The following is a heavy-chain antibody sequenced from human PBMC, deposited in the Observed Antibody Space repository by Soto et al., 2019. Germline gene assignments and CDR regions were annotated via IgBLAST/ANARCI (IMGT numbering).Heavy chain of an antibody. CDR1: GGSISSYY. CDR3: ARHGYYVPYWYFDL. D-gene: IGHD3-10*02. CDR2: IYYSGST. Sequence: QVQLQESGPGLVKPSETLSLTCTVSGGSISSYYWSWIRQPPGKGLEWIGYIYYSGSTNYNTSLKSRVTISVDTSKNQFSLKLSSVTAADTAVYYCARHGYYVPYWYFDLWGRGTLVTVSS. V-gene: IGHV4-59*08. J-gene: IGHJ2*01.